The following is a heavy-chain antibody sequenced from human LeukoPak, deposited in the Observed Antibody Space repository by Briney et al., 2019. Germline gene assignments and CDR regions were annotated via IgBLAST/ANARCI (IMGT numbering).Heavy chain of an antibody. CDR1: GFTFSDYY. CDR2: ISSSGSTI. V-gene: IGHV3-11*04. J-gene: IGHJ4*02. D-gene: IGHD6-13*01. Sequence: GGSLRLSCAASGFTFSDYYMSWIRQAPGKGLEWVSYISSSGSTIYYADSVKGRFTISRDNTKNSLYLQMNSLRAEDTAVYYCAREAGGSSSWSPLDYWGQGTLVTVSS. CDR3: AREAGGSSSWSPLDY.